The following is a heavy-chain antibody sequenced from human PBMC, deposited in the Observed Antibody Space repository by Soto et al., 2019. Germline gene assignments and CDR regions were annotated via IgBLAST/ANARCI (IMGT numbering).Heavy chain of an antibody. J-gene: IGHJ5*02. CDR1: GSSISSSSYY. V-gene: IGHV4-39*01. CDR3: ARHQTHSSSYVDP. Sequence: TLSLTCTVSGSSISSSSYYWGWIRQPPGKGLEWIGSIFYSGSTYYNPSLKSRVTISVDTSKNQFSLKLSSVTAADTAVYYCARHQTHSSSYVDPWGQGTLVTVSS. CDR2: IFYSGST. D-gene: IGHD6-13*01.